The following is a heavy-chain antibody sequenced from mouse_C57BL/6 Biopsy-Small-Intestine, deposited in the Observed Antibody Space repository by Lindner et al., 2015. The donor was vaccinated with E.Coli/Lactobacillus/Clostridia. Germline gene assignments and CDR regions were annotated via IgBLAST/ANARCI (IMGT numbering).Heavy chain of an antibody. V-gene: IGHV1-14*01. J-gene: IGHJ3*01. CDR1: GYTFTTYV. D-gene: IGHD2-1*01. CDR3: AREGYGNSLAY. CDR2: INPYNDGS. Sequence: VQLQESGPELVKPGASVKMSCKASGYTFTTYVIHWVKQKPGQGLEWIGYINPYNDGSKYNEKFKGKATLTSDKSSSTAYMELSSLTSEDSAVFYCAREGYGNSLAYWGQGALVTVSA.